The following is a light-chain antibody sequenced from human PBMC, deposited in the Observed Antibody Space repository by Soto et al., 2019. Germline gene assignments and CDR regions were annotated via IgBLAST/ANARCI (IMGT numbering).Light chain of an antibody. CDR3: AVWYDSLNSPV. CDR1: WANVGNND. Sequence: QSVLTQPPSVSEAPRQRVTISCSGSWANVGNNDVNVYQQLPGKAPKLLIYYDDLLSSGGSDRFSGSKSGTSASLAISWLQSEDEADYYCAVWYDSLNSPVFGGGTKLTVL. V-gene: IGLV1-36*01. CDR2: YDD. J-gene: IGLJ2*01.